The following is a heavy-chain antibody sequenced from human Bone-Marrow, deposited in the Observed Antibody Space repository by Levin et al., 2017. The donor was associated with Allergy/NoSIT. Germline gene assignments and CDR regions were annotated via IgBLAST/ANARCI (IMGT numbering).Heavy chain of an antibody. CDR2: ISSSSATT. V-gene: IGHV3-48*01. Sequence: PGGSLRLSCAASGFTFSSYSMIWVRQAPGKGMEWVSYISSSSATTYYADSVKGRFTISRDTAKNSLYLQMNSLRAEDAAVYYCASLTSYSSRSGGVYLGGRMSYDVIDLWGQGTMVTVSS. D-gene: IGHD3-10*01. CDR3: ASLTSYSSRSGGVYLGGRMSYDVIDL. CDR1: GFTFSSYS. J-gene: IGHJ3*01.